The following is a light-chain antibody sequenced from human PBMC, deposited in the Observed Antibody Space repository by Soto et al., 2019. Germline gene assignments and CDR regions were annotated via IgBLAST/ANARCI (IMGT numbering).Light chain of an antibody. CDR1: SSDVGGYNY. V-gene: IGLV2-14*01. Sequence: QSALTQPASVSGSPGQSITISCTGTSSDVGGYNYVSWYQQQSGKAPKLMIHEVSNRPSGVSNRFSGSKSGNTASLTISGLQAEDEADYYCSSYTGSSTLGEMFGGGTKLTVL. CDR3: SSYTGSSTLGEM. J-gene: IGLJ3*02. CDR2: EVS.